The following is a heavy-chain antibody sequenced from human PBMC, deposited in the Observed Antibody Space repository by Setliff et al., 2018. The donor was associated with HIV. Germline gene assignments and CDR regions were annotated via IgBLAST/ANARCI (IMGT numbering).Heavy chain of an antibody. D-gene: IGHD3-22*01. V-gene: IGHV1-18*01. CDR2: ISAYNGNT. CDR1: GYTFTSYG. CDR3: ARSDYYDSSNFDY. J-gene: IGHJ4*02. Sequence: GESLKISCKASGYTFTSYGISWVRQAPGQGLEWMGWISAYNGNTNYAQKLQGRVTMTTDTSTSTAYMELRSLRSDDTAVYYCARSDYYDSSNFDYWGQGTLVTVSS.